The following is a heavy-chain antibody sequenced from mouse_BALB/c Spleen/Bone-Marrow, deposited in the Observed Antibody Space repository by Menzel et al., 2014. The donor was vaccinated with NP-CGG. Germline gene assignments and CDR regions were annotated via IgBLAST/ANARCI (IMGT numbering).Heavy chain of an antibody. V-gene: IGHV5-6-4*01. Sequence: KLMESGGGLVKPGGSLKLSCAASGFTFSSYTMSWVRQTPEKRLEWVATISSGGSYTYYPDSVKGRFTISRDNAKNTLYLQMSSLKSEDTAMYYCTRDGKGNYDYAMDYWGQGTSVTVSS. J-gene: IGHJ4*01. CDR3: TRDGKGNYDYAMDY. CDR2: ISSGGSYT. D-gene: IGHD2-1*01. CDR1: GFTFSSYT.